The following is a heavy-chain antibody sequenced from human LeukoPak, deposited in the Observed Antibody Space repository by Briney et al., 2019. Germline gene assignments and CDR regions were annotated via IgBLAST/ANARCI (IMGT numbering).Heavy chain of an antibody. CDR3: AKDGRGVGATRI. CDR1: GFTFSSYA. Sequence: GGSLRLSCAASGFTFSSYAMSWVCQAPGKGLEWVSAISGSGGSTYYADSVKGRFTISRDNSKNTLYLQMNSLRAEDTAVYYCAKDGRGVGATRIWGQGTLVTVSS. CDR2: ISGSGGST. V-gene: IGHV3-23*01. J-gene: IGHJ4*02. D-gene: IGHD1-26*01.